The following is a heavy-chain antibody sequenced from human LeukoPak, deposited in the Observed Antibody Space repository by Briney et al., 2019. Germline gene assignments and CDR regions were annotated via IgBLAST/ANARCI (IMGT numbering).Heavy chain of an antibody. V-gene: IGHV3-21*01. Sequence: GGSLRLSCAASGFTLSSHSMNWVRQAPGKGLEWVSSISTSSSYINYADSVKGRFTISRDNAKNTLNLQMNSLRAEDTAVYYCARDLGQYYDTSDNWFDPWGQGTLVTVSS. D-gene: IGHD3-22*01. CDR1: GFTLSSHS. CDR2: ISTSSSYI. J-gene: IGHJ5*02. CDR3: ARDLGQYYDTSDNWFDP.